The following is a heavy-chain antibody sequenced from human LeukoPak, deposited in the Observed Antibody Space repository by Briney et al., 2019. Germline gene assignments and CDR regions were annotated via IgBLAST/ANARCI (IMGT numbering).Heavy chain of an antibody. CDR2: MYYSGST. Sequence: SETLSLTCTVSGGSFSSSSHYWGWVRQPPGKGLEWIGSMYYSGSTYYNASLRSRVTISVDTSRDQLSLKLGSVTAADTAVYYCARHFDRDGYKSNAFDIWGQGTMVTVSS. D-gene: IGHD5-24*01. V-gene: IGHV4-39*01. CDR1: GGSFSSSSHY. CDR3: ARHFDRDGYKSNAFDI. J-gene: IGHJ3*02.